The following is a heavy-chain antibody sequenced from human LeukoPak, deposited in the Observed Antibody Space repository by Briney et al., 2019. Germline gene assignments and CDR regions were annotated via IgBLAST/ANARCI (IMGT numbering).Heavy chain of an antibody. Sequence: GGSLRLSCAASGFTFSHYAMHWVRQAPGKGLEWVAVISYDGSNKYYADSVKGRFTISRDNSKNTLYLQMKSLRAEDTAVYYCAKDARRSSVWWFFDHGGQGTLVTVSS. CDR3: AKDARRSSVWWFFDH. D-gene: IGHD6-19*01. CDR1: GFTFSHYA. CDR2: ISYDGSNK. V-gene: IGHV3-33*05. J-gene: IGHJ4*02.